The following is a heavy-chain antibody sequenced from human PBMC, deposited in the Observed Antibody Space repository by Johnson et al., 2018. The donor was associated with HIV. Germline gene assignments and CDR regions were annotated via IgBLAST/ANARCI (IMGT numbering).Heavy chain of an antibody. J-gene: IGHJ3*02. CDR3: ARDQGIATRFASAFDI. Sequence: QLVESGGGLVQPGGSLRLSCVGSGFTFSSYWLSWVRQAPGKGLEWVANIKQAGSEKYYADSVKGRFTISRDNSKNTLSLQMNSLRAEDSAVYYCARDQGIATRFASAFDIWGQGTMVTVSS. CDR2: IKQAGSEK. D-gene: IGHD6-13*01. CDR1: GFTFSSYW. V-gene: IGHV3-7*01.